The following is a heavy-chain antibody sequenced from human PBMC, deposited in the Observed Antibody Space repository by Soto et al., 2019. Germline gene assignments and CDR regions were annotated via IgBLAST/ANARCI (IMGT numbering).Heavy chain of an antibody. CDR1: GFTFSSYS. V-gene: IGHV3-21*01. Sequence: PGGTLRLSCAASGFTFSSYSMNWVRQAPGKGLEWVSSISSSSSYIYYADSVKGRFTISRDNAKNSLYLQMNSLRAEDTAVYYCASSRGGLLDYWGQGTLVTVSS. CDR2: ISSSSSYI. CDR3: ASSRGGLLDY. D-gene: IGHD2-15*01. J-gene: IGHJ4*02.